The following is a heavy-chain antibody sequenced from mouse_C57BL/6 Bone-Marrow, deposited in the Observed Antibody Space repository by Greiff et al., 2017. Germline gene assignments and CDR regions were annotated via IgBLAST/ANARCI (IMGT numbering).Heavy chain of an antibody. CDR2: IRHKANGYTT. D-gene: IGHD2-3*01. CDR1: GFTFTDYY. CDR3: ARYRGGYYDY. Sequence: EVMLVESGGGLVQPGGSLSLSCAASGFTFTDYYMSWVRQPPGKALEWLGFIRHKANGYTTEYSASVKGRFTISRDKSQSILYLQMNALRAEDSATYYCARYRGGYYDYWGQGTTLTVSA. J-gene: IGHJ2*01. V-gene: IGHV7-3*01.